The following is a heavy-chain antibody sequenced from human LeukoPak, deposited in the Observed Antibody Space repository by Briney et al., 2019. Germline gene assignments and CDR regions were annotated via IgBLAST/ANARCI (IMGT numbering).Heavy chain of an antibody. D-gene: IGHD5-18*01. CDR2: IYYSGST. CDR3: ARSNSYGYAYYYYYMDV. CDR1: GGSISSYY. Sequence: PSETLSLTCTVSGGSISSYYWSWIRQPPGKGLEWIGYIYYSGSTNYNPSLKSRVTISVGTSKNQFSLKLSSVTAADTAVYYCARSNSYGYAYYYYYMDVWGKGTTVTVPS. V-gene: IGHV4-59*01. J-gene: IGHJ6*03.